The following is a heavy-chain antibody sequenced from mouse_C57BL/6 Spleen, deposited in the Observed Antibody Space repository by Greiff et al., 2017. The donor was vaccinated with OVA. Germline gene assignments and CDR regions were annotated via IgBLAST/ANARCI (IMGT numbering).Heavy chain of an antibody. CDR3: ARGGDY. V-gene: IGHV1-54*01. J-gene: IGHJ4*01. CDR1: GYAFTNYL. Sequence: QVQLKESGAELVRPGTSVKVSCKASGYAFTNYLIEWVKQRPGQGLEWIGVINPGSGGTNYNEKFKGKATLTADKSSSTAYMQRSSLTSEDSAVYFCARGGDYWGQGTSVTVSS. CDR2: INPGSGGT.